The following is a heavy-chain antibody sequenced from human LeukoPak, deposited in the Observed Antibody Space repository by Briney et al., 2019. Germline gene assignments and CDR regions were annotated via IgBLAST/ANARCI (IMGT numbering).Heavy chain of an antibody. V-gene: IGHV4-59*01. J-gene: IGHJ5*02. Sequence: SETLSLTYTVSGGSISSYYWSWIRQPPGKGLEWIGYIYYSGSTNYNPSLKSRVTISVDTSKNQFSLKLSSVTAADTAVYYCARGVMVRGVTYPPLLKFDPWGQGTLVTVSS. D-gene: IGHD3-10*01. CDR3: ARGVMVRGVTYPPLLKFDP. CDR1: GGSISSYY. CDR2: IYYSGST.